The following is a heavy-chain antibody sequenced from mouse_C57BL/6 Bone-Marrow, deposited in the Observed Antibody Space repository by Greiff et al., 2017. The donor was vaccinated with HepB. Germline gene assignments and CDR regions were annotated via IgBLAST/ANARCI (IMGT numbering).Heavy chain of an antibody. CDR1: GFTFSDFY. Sequence: EVQLVESGGGLVQSGRSLRLSCATSGFTFSDFYMEWVRQAPGKGLEWIAASRNKANDYTTEYSASVKGRFIVSRDTSQSILYLQMNALRAEDTAIYYCARAPKGYAMDYWGQGTSVTVSS. CDR3: ARAPKGYAMDY. CDR2: SRNKANDYTT. V-gene: IGHV7-1*01. J-gene: IGHJ4*01.